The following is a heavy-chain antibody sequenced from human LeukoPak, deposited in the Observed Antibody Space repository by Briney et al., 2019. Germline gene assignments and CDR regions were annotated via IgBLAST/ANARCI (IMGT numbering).Heavy chain of an antibody. V-gene: IGHV4-59*12. CDR2: IYYSGST. J-gene: IGHJ5*02. D-gene: IGHD3-3*01. Sequence: PSETLSLTCTVSGGSISSYYWSWIRQPPGKGLEWIGYIYYSGSTNYNPSLKSRVTISVDTSKNQFSLKLSSVTAADTAVYYCARDFGTPTGDWFDPWGQGTLVTVSS. CDR1: GGSISSYY. CDR3: ARDFGTPTGDWFDP.